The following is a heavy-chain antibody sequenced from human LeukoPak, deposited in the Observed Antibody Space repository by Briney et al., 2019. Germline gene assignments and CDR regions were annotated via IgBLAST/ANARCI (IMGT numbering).Heavy chain of an antibody. J-gene: IGHJ4*02. V-gene: IGHV1-24*01. CDR3: ATDLLVGATRGY. CDR2: FDPEDGET. Sequence: GASVKVSCKVSGYTLTELSMHWVRQAPGKGLEWMGGFDPEDGETIYAQKFQGRVTMTEDTSTDTAYMELSSLRSEDTAVYYCATDLLVGATRGYWGQGTLVTASS. D-gene: IGHD1-26*01. CDR1: GYTLTELS.